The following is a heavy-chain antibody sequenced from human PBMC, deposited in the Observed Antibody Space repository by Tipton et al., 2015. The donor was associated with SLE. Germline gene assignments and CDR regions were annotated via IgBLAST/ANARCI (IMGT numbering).Heavy chain of an antibody. Sequence: TLSLTCTVSGASFSGYYWSWIRQPPGKGLEWIGKINHSGSTNYNPSLKSRVTISVDTSKNQFSLKLSSVTAADTAVYYCARTQYTFGGVIAPFDYWGQGTLVTVSS. J-gene: IGHJ4*02. D-gene: IGHD3-16*02. CDR1: GASFSGYY. CDR2: INHSGST. V-gene: IGHV4-34*01. CDR3: ARTQYTFGGVIAPFDY.